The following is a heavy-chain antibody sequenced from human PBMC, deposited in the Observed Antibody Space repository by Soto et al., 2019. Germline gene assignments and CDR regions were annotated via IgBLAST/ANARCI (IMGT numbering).Heavy chain of an antibody. CDR2: IYYSGST. Sequence: PSETLSLTCTVAGGSISSGGYYWSWIRQHPGKGLEWIGYIYYSGSTYYNPSLKSRVTISVDTSKNQFSLKLSSVTAADTAVYYCARDPPPVYYDSSGYYDSSGYWGQGTLVTVSS. J-gene: IGHJ4*02. D-gene: IGHD3-22*01. V-gene: IGHV4-31*03. CDR3: ARDPPPVYYDSSGYYDSSGY. CDR1: GGSISSGGYY.